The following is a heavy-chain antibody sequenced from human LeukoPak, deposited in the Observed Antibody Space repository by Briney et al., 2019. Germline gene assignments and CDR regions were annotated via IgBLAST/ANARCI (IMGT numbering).Heavy chain of an antibody. CDR1: GFTFNNYA. CDR3: ARGYGSGEDGDY. V-gene: IGHV3-23*01. Sequence: PGGSLRLSCAASGFTFNNYAMSWVRQAPGKGLEWVSAISGSGGSTYYADSVKGRFTISRDNSKSTLYLQMNSLRAEDTALYYCARGYGSGEDGDYWGQGTLVTVSS. CDR2: ISGSGGST. J-gene: IGHJ4*02. D-gene: IGHD3-10*01.